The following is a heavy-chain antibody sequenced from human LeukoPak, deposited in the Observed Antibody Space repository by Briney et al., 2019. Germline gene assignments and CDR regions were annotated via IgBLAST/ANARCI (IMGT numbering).Heavy chain of an antibody. CDR3: ARDIEDCSGGSCYSAWLDY. CDR1: GFTFSSYW. Sequence: GGSLRLSCAASGFTFSSYWMSWVRQAPGKGLEWVANIKQDGSEKYYVDSVKGRFTISRDNAKNSLYLQMNSLRAEDTAVYYCARDIEDCSGGSCYSAWLDYWGQGTLVTVSS. J-gene: IGHJ4*02. V-gene: IGHV3-7*03. D-gene: IGHD2-15*01. CDR2: IKQDGSEK.